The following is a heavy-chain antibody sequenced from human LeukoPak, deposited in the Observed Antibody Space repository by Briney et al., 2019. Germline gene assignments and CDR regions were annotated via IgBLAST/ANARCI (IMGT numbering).Heavy chain of an antibody. Sequence: GGSLRLSCAASGFTFSSYAMSWVRQAPGKGLEWVSVVSGSGRRTYYADSVKGRFTISRDNSKNTVYLQMKSLRAEDTAVYDCAKEGIVIVPATILGVDYWGQGTLVTVSS. V-gene: IGHV3-23*01. CDR2: VSGSGRRT. CDR1: GFTFSSYA. CDR3: AKEGIVIVPATILGVDY. D-gene: IGHD2-2*01. J-gene: IGHJ4*02.